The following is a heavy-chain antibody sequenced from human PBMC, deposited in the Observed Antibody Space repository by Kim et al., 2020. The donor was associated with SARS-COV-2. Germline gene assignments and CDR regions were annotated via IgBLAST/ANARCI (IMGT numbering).Heavy chain of an antibody. CDR2: ISYDGSNK. CDR1: GFTFSSYA. D-gene: IGHD6-13*01. CDR3: AGAHNGAAAEGWFDP. Sequence: GGSLRLSCAASGFTFSSYAMHWVRQAPGKGLEWVAVISYDGSNKYYADSVKGRFTISRDNSKNTLYLQMNSLRAEDTAVYYCAGAHNGAAAEGWFDPWGQGTLVTVTS. V-gene: IGHV3-30*04. J-gene: IGHJ5*02.